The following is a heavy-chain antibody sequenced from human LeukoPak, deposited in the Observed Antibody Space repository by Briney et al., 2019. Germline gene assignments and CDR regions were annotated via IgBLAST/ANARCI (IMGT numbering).Heavy chain of an antibody. CDR1: GFTFSSYG. D-gene: IGHD3-22*01. V-gene: IGHV3-30*18. J-gene: IGHJ4*02. CDR3: AKSYDSSGYYPDY. Sequence: PGRSLRLSCAASGFTFSSYGMHWVRQAPGKGLEWVAVISYDGSNKYYADSVKGRFTISRDNSNNTLYLQMNSLRAEDTAVYFCAKSYDSSGYYPDYWGQGTLVTVSS. CDR2: ISYDGSNK.